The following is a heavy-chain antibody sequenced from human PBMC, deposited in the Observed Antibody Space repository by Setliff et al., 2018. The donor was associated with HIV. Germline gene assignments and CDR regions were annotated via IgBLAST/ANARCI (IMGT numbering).Heavy chain of an antibody. CDR2: IYPSGTI. D-gene: IGHD1-26*01. J-gene: IGHJ5*02. V-gene: IGHV4-4*07. CDR3: AGSMGATKGSWFEP. CDR1: AASIRNSY. Sequence: TLSLTCTVSAASIRNSYWTWIRQPAGKGLEWIGRIYPSGTINYNPSLKSRVTMSVDTSKNQFSLRLTSVSAADTALYYCAGSMGATKGSWFEPWGQGTLVTSPQ.